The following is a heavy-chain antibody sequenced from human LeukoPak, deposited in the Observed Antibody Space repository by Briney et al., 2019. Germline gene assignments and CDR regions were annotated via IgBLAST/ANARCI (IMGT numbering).Heavy chain of an antibody. D-gene: IGHD3-16*01. CDR1: GFTFSSYG. CDR2: ISYDGPIK. J-gene: IGHJ4*02. V-gene: IGHV3-30*18. CDR3: AKVRWGSDNALDS. Sequence: GGSLRLSCAASGFTFSSYGMHWVRQAPGKGLEWVALISYDGPIKYYADSVKGRFTISRDNSKNTLYLQMNSLRGEDTAVYYCAKVRWGSDNALDSWGQGTLVTGSS.